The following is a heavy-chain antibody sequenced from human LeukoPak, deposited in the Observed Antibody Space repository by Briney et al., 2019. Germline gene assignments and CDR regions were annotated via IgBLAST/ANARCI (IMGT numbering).Heavy chain of an antibody. D-gene: IGHD6-13*01. V-gene: IGHV1-24*01. J-gene: IGHJ6*02. CDR3: ATAIHAIGAAAGKGLYYYGMDV. CDR1: GYTLTELS. CDR2: FDPEDGET. Sequence: ASVKVSCKVSGYTLTELSMHWVRQAPGKGLEWMGGFDPEDGETIYAQKFQGRVTMTEDTSTDTAYMELSSLRSEDTAVYYCATAIHAIGAAAGKGLYYYGMDVWGQGTTVTVSS.